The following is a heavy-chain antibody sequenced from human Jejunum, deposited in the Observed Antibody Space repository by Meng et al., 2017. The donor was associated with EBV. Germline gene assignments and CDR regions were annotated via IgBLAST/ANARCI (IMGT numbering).Heavy chain of an antibody. CDR3: AKERRGFYAEH. Sequence: HVQLGGLVGRVGQLGMSHSLSWAASGFTFGEYAMHWVRQAPGKGLEWVALVSYGGSDKLYADSVKGRFTIYRDNSDNTLFLQMNSLKPEDTAVYYCAKERRGFYAEHWGQGTLVTVSS. CDR1: GFTFGEYA. J-gene: IGHJ4*02. CDR2: VSYGGSDK. V-gene: IGHV3-30*04. D-gene: IGHD1-14*01.